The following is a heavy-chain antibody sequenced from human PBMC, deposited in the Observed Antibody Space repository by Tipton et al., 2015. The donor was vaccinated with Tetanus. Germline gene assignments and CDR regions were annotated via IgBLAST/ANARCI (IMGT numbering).Heavy chain of an antibody. D-gene: IGHD6-13*01. CDR3: ARDDGGAAAGTSRYYYGMDV. CDR1: GGSISSGGYY. V-gene: IGHV4-31*03. Sequence: TLSLTCTVSGGSISSGGYYWSWIRQHPGKGLEWIGYIYYSGSTYYNPSLKSRVTISVDTSKNQFSLKLSSVTAADTAVYYCARDDGGAAAGTSRYYYGMDVWGQGTTVTVSS. J-gene: IGHJ6*02. CDR2: IYYSGST.